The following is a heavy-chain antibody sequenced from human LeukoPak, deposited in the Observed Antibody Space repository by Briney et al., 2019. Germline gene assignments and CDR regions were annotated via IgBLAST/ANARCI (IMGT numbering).Heavy chain of an antibody. J-gene: IGHJ4*02. Sequence: SETLSLTCTVPGGSISSYYWSWIRQPPGKGLEWIGYIYYSGSTNYNPSLKSRVTISVDTPKNQFSLKLSSVTAADTAVYYCARVSPYYDSSGYYVDYWGQGTLVTVSS. CDR3: ARVSPYYDSSGYYVDY. CDR1: GGSISSYY. D-gene: IGHD3-22*01. CDR2: IYYSGST. V-gene: IGHV4-59*01.